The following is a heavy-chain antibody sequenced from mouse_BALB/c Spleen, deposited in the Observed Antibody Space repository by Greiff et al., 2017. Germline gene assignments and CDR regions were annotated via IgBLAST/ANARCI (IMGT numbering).Heavy chain of an antibody. CDR3: AREFHYYGSSPWFAY. V-gene: IGHV5-4*02. D-gene: IGHD1-1*01. Sequence: EVMLVESGGGLVKPGGSLKLSCAASGFTFSDYYMYWVRQTPEKRLEWVATISDGGSYTYYPDSVKGRFTISRDNAKNNLYLQMSSLKSEDTAMYYCAREFHYYGSSPWFAYGGQGTLVTVSA. CDR2: ISDGGSYT. CDR1: GFTFSDYY. J-gene: IGHJ3*01.